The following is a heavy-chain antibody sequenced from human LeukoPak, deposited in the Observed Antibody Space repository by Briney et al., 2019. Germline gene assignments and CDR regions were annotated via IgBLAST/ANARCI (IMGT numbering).Heavy chain of an antibody. D-gene: IGHD2-15*01. CDR3: AGVRCSGGSCPYYYYYYYMDV. Sequence: NPSETLSLTCAVYGGSFSGYYWSWIRQPPGKGLEWIGEINHSGSTNYNPSLKSRVTISIDTSKNQFSLKLRFVTAADTAVYYCAGVRCSGGSCPYYYYYYYMDVWGKGTTVTVSS. J-gene: IGHJ6*03. V-gene: IGHV4-34*01. CDR1: GGSFSGYY. CDR2: INHSGST.